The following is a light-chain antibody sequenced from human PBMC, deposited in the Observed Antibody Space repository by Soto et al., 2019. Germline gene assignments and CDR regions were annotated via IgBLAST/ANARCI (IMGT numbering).Light chain of an antibody. CDR2: AAS. CDR1: QDIKNY. CDR3: TVSPCHPIT. J-gene: IGKJ4*01. V-gene: IGKV1-16*02. Sequence: DIQVTQTPSSLSASVGDTVTITCRSSQDIKNYLAWFQQKPGKAPKSLIFAASSLQSGVPSKFIGTGSGTDFTLTICSLQAEDVVPYCCTVSPCHPITFAGVTKVDIK.